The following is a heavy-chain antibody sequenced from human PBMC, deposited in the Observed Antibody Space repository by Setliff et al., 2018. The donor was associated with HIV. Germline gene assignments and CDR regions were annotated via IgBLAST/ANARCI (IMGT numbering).Heavy chain of an antibody. D-gene: IGHD2-15*01. CDR1: NASINSYY. CDR2: IYFSGRT. V-gene: IGHV4-4*07. J-gene: IGHJ1*01. CDR3: ARDPYCSGDRCFRYYQH. Sequence: PSETLSLTCTVSNASINSYYWSWSRQPAGRALEWIGRIYFSGRTNYNPSLKSRIKMSIDTSKNQFSLNLSSVTAADTAIYFCARDPYCSGDRCFRYYQHWGRGTLVTVSS.